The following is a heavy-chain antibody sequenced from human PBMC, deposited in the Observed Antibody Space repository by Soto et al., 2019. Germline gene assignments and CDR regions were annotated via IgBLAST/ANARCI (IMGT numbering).Heavy chain of an antibody. V-gene: IGHV3-53*01. CDR3: AKKTGSSSWYVGFDY. CDR1: GFTVSSNY. Sequence: GGSLRLSCAASGFTVSSNYMSWVRQAPGKGLEWVSVICSGGNTFYADSVKGRFTISRDNSKNTVYLQMNSLRAEDTALYYCAKKTGSSSWYVGFDYWGPGTLVTVSS. D-gene: IGHD6-13*01. CDR2: ICSGGNT. J-gene: IGHJ4*02.